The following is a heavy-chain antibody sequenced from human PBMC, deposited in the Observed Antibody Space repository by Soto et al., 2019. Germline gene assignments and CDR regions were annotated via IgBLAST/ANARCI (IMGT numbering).Heavy chain of an antibody. V-gene: IGHV1-69*13. CDR3: ARDLRGYSYGYHY. CDR2: IIPIFGTA. D-gene: IGHD5-18*01. J-gene: IGHJ4*02. CDR1: GGTFSSYA. Sequence: SVKVACKASGGTFSSYAISWVRQAPGQGLEWMGGIIPIFGTANYAQKFQGRVTITADESTSTAYMELSSLRSEDTAVYYCARDLRGYSYGYHYWGQGTLVTVSS.